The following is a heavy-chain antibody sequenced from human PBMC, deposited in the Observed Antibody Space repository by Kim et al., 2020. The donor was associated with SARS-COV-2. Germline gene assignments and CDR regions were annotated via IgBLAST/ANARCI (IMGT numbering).Heavy chain of an antibody. CDR1: GFTFDDYA. D-gene: IGHD6-13*01. V-gene: IGHV3-9*01. CDR2: ISWNSGSI. J-gene: IGHJ6*01. CDR3: ATEAASSSWYGFPLGYYY. Sequence: SLRLSCAASGFTFDDYAMHWVRQAPGKGLEWVSGISWNSGSIGYADSVKGRFTISRDNAKNSLYLQMNSLRAEDTALYYCATEAASSSWYGFPLGYYY.